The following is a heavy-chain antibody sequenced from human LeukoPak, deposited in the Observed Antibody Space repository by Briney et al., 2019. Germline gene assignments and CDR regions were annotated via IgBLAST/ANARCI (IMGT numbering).Heavy chain of an antibody. J-gene: IGHJ4*02. CDR3: AKYAPPTTALTRFFDD. D-gene: IGHD4-17*01. Sequence: PGGSLRLSCAASGFSFNNYAMVWVRQTPGMGLEWVSVIGGAGGDIHYADSVKDRFSISRDNSKNTLYLQMNSLRAEDTAVYYCAKYAPPTTALTRFFDDWGQGTLVTVSP. V-gene: IGHV3-23*01. CDR1: GFSFNNYA. CDR2: IGGAGGDI.